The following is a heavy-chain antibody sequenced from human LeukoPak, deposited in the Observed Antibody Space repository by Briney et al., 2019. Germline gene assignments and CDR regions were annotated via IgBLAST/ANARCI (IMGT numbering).Heavy chain of an antibody. Sequence: GGSLRLSCAASGFTFSTYTLTWVCQAPGEGLEWVSAISGTTTSTYYADSVKGRSTISRDKSENTLYLQMNSLRAEDTAVYYCADDFESPHWGQGTLVTVSS. D-gene: IGHD3-9*01. CDR3: ADDFESPH. CDR2: ISGTTTST. CDR1: GFTFSTYT. J-gene: IGHJ4*02. V-gene: IGHV3-23*01.